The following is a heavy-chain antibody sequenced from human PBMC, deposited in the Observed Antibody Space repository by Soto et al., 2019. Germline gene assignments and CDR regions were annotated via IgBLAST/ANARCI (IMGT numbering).Heavy chain of an antibody. Sequence: GGSLRLSCAASGFTVSSNYMSWVRQAPGKGLEWVSVIYSGGSTYYADSVKGRFTISRHNSKNKLYLQMNSLRAEDTAVYYCARLSIYYGSGNLPIYYWGQGTLVTVSS. V-gene: IGHV3-53*04. J-gene: IGHJ4*02. D-gene: IGHD3-10*01. CDR2: IYSGGST. CDR1: GFTVSSNY. CDR3: ARLSIYYGSGNLPIYY.